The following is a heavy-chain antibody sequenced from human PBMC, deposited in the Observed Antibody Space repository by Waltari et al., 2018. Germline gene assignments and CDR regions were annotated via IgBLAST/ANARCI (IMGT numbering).Heavy chain of an antibody. CDR3: ARDPADCSGGSCYPRFDP. V-gene: IGHV4-38-2*02. CDR2: IYHSGST. CDR1: GYSISSGYY. D-gene: IGHD2-15*01. J-gene: IGHJ5*02. Sequence: QVQLQESGPGLVKPSETLSLTCTVSGYSISSGYYWGWIRQPPGKGLKWIGSIYHSGSTYYNPSLKSRVTISVDTSKNQFSLKLSSVTAADTAVYYCARDPADCSGGSCYPRFDPWGQGTLVTVSS.